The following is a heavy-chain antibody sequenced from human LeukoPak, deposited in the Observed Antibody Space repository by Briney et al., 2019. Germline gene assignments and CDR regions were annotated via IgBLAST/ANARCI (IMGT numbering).Heavy chain of an antibody. CDR2: IYYSGST. CDR1: GYSITSGYY. CDR3: ARFRGYSYGVFDY. D-gene: IGHD5-18*01. J-gene: IGHJ4*02. V-gene: IGHV4-38-2*02. Sequence: SETLSLTCTVSGYSITSGYYWGWIRQPPGKGLEWIGSIYYSGSTYYNPSLKSRVTISVDTSKNQFSLKLSSVTAADPAVYYCARFRGYSYGVFDYWGQGTLVTVSS.